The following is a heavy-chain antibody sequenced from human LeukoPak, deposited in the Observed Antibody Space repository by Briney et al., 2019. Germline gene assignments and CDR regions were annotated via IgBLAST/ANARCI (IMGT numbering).Heavy chain of an antibody. V-gene: IGHV3-23*01. CDR1: GFTFSSYG. CDR2: ISGSGGST. CDR3: AKDHRRRYSGSYHPDYSYYMDV. Sequence: PGGSLRLSCAASGFTFSSYGMSWVRQAPGKGLEWVSAISGSGGSTYYADSVKGRFTISRDNSKNTLYLKMNSLRAEDRAVYYCAKDHRRRYSGSYHPDYSYYMDVWGKGTTVTISS. D-gene: IGHD1-26*01. J-gene: IGHJ6*03.